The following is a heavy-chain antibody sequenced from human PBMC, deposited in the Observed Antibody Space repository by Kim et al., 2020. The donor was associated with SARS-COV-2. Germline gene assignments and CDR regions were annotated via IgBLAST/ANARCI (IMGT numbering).Heavy chain of an antibody. CDR3: ARGAISIVVVPAANNWFDP. V-gene: IGHV1-2*02. CDR2: INPNSGGT. CDR1: GYTFTGYY. Sequence: ASVKVSCKASGYTFTGYYMHWVRQAPGQGLEWMGWINPNSGGTNYAQKFQGRVTMTRDTSISTAYMELSRLRSDDTAVYYCARGAISIVVVPAANNWFDPWGQGTLVTVSS. J-gene: IGHJ5*02. D-gene: IGHD2-2*01.